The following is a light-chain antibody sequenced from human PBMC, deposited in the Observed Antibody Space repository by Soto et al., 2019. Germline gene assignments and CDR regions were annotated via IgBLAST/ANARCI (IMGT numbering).Light chain of an antibody. J-gene: IGKJ2*01. CDR2: GAS. V-gene: IGKV3-15*01. CDR3: QQYNHWPRGYT. CDR1: QSVSDN. Sequence: EIVMTQSPATLSVSPGERATLSCRAGQSVSDNLAWYQQRPGQAPRLLFYGASTRATGVPVRFSASGSGTEFTLTISSLQSEEFAVYCCQQYNHWPRGYTFGQGTKLEIK.